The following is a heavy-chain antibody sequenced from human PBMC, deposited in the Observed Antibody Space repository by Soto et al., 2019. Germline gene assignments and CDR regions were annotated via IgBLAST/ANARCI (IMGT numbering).Heavy chain of an antibody. CDR2: ICYSGST. D-gene: IGHD3-10*01. Sequence: PETLSLTCTFSGGSISSYYLSWIRQPPGKGLEWIGYICYSGSTNYNPSLKSRVTISVDTSKNQFSLMLSSLTAADTSVYYCARRYGVAFDIWGQGTMVTVSS. CDR3: ARRYGVAFDI. V-gene: IGHV4-59*08. CDR1: GGSISSYY. J-gene: IGHJ3*02.